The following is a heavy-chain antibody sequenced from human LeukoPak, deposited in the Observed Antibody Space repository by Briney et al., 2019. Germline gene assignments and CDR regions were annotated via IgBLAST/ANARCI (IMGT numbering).Heavy chain of an antibody. V-gene: IGHV3-21*01. Sequence: GGSLRLSCAASGFTFSSYSMNWVRQAPGKGLEWVSSISSSSSYIYYADSVKGRFTISRDNAKNSLYLQMNSLRAEDTAVYYCARVGTIQYAFDIWGLGTMVTVSS. CDR1: GFTFSSYS. CDR3: ARVGTIQYAFDI. CDR2: ISSSSSYI. J-gene: IGHJ3*02. D-gene: IGHD3-3*01.